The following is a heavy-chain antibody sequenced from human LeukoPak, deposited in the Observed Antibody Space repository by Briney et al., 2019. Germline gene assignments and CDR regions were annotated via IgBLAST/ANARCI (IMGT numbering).Heavy chain of an antibody. CDR2: ISAYNGNT. CDR3: ARAGTGGSGSYYNDY. Sequence: GASVKVSCKASGYTFTSYGISWVRQAPGQGLEWMGWISAYNGNTNYAQKLQGRVTMTTDTSTSTAYMELRSLRSDDTAVYYCARAGTGGSGSYYNDYWGQGTLVTVSS. J-gene: IGHJ4*02. V-gene: IGHV1-18*01. D-gene: IGHD3-10*01. CDR1: GYTFTSYG.